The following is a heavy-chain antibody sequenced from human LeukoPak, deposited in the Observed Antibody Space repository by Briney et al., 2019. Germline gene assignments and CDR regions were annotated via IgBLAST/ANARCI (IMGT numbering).Heavy chain of an antibody. D-gene: IGHD2-21*01. CDR3: AKGHYDGDHPHYDGGSVDS. CDR1: EYTFTDYY. CDR2: INPKSGGRDT. J-gene: IGHJ4*02. Sequence: ASVKVSCKALEYTFTDYYIHWVRQAPGQGLEWMGWINPKSGGRDTNYAQKFRGRVTTTTDTSISTAYMELSKLRSDDTAVYFCAKGHYDGDHPHYDGGSVDSWGQGTHITVSS. V-gene: IGHV1-2*02.